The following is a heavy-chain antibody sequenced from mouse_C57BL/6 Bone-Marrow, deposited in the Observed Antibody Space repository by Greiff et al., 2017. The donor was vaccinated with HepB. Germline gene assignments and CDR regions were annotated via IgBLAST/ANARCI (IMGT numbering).Heavy chain of an antibody. CDR2: SRNKANDYTT. V-gene: IGHV7-1*01. Sequence: EVKLMESGGGLVQSGRSLRLSCATSGFTFSDFYMEWVRQAPGKGLEWIAASRNKANDYTTEYSASVKGRFIVSRDTSQSILYLQMNALRAEDTAIYYCARDAIYDGYSGHFDYWGQGTTLTVSS. CDR3: ARDAIYDGYSGHFDY. J-gene: IGHJ2*01. D-gene: IGHD2-3*01. CDR1: GFTFSDFY.